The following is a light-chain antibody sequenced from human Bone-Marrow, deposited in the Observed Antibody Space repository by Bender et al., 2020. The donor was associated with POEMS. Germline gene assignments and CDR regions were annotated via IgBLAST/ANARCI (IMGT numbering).Light chain of an antibody. J-gene: IGLJ3*02. V-gene: IGLV2-23*01. CDR1: SSDFESYNL. CDR2: EAT. CDR3: CLYAVRRTV. Sequence: QSALTQPASVSGSPGQSITISFSGASSDFESYNLVSWYQQHPGKAPKLLIYEATKRPSGVSNRFSGTKSGNTASLTISGRQPEDESDYYCCLYAVRRTVFGGGTKLTVL.